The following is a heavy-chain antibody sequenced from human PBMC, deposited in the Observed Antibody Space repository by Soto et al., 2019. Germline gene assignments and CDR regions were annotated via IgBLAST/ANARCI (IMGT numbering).Heavy chain of an antibody. V-gene: IGHV4-34*01. CDR1: GGSFSGYY. CDR3: AREEAVVTYYYYYGMDA. J-gene: IGHJ6*02. Sequence: SETLSLTCAVYGGSFSGYYWSWIRQPPGKGLEWIGEINHSGSTNYNPSLKSRVTISVDTSKNQFSLKLSSVTAADTAVYYCAREEAVVTYYYYYGMDAWGQGTTVTVSS. D-gene: IGHD2-15*01. CDR2: INHSGST.